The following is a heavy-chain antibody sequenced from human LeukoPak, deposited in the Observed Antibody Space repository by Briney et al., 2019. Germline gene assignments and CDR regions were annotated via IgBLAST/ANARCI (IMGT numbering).Heavy chain of an antibody. V-gene: IGHV1-18*01. CDR2: ISAYNGNK. CDR3: ARVTGGYSYGYPHWFDP. J-gene: IGHJ5*02. Sequence: ASVTVSCKASGYTFTSYGISWVRQAPGQGLEWMGWISAYNGNKNYAQKLQGRVTMTTDTSTSTAYMELRSLRSDDTAVYYCARVTGGYSYGYPHWFDPWGQGTLVTVSS. D-gene: IGHD5-18*01. CDR1: GYTFTSYG.